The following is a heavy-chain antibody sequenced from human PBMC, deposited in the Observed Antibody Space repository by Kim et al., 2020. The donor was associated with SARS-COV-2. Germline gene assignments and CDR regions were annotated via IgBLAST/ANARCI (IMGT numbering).Heavy chain of an antibody. V-gene: IGHV4-34*01. J-gene: IGHJ2*01. D-gene: IGHD4-17*01. CDR3: ARSALTTVTAWYFDL. Sequence: NPSRKSRVTISVDTSKNQFSLKVNSVTAADTAVYFCARSALTTVTAWYFDLWGRGTLVTVSS.